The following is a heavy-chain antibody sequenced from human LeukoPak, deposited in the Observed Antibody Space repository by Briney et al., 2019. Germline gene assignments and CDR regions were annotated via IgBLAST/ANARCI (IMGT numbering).Heavy chain of an antibody. CDR3: GRRPYFDILAGSQMWGTVDH. CDR2: ISHSGSS. D-gene: IGHD3-9*01. V-gene: IGHV4-34*01. Sequence: SETLSLTCGVYNGTFSGYYWTWIRQPPGRGLEWIGDISHSGSSHYNPSLKSRLSMSVDTSKNQFSLTLTAVTAADTAVYYCGRRPYFDILAGSQMWGTVDHWGQGALVTVSS. CDR1: NGTFSGYY. J-gene: IGHJ4*02.